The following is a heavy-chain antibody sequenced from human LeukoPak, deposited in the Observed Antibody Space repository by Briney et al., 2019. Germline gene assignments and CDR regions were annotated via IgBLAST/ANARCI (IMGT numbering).Heavy chain of an antibody. J-gene: IGHJ4*02. CDR3: AKYYYDSSGYYYDPIYFDY. CDR2: ISGSGGST. D-gene: IGHD3-22*01. CDR1: GFTFSSYA. V-gene: IGHV3-23*01. Sequence: SEGSLRLSCAASGFTFSSYAMSWVRQAPGKGLEWVSAISGSGGSTYYADSVRGRFTISRDNSKNTLYLQVNSLRAEDTAVYYCAKYYYDSSGYYYDPIYFDYWGQGTLVTVSS.